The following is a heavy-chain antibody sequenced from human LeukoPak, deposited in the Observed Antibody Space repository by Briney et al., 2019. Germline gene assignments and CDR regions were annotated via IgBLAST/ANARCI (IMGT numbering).Heavy chain of an antibody. J-gene: IGHJ6*02. CDR3: ARENYYGGNSGYYYYGMDV. D-gene: IGHD4-23*01. CDR1: GGSISSYY. V-gene: IGHV4-59*01. Sequence: SETLSLTCTVSGGSISSYYWSWIRQPPGKGLEWIGYIYYSGSTNYNPSLKSRVTISVDTSKNQFSLKPSSVTAADTAVYYCARENYYGGNSGYYYYGMDVWGQGTTVTVSS. CDR2: IYYSGST.